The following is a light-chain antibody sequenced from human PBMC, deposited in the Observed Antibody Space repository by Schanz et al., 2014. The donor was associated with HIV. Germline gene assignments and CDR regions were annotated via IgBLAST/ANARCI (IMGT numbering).Light chain of an antibody. CDR3: QSYDSSLSGSV. V-gene: IGLV1-40*01. CDR2: GNS. Sequence: QSVLTQPPSVSGAPGQRVTISCAGSRSNIGAGYDVHWYQQFPRTAPRLLIFGNSNRPSGVPDRFSGSKSGTSASLAITGLQAEDEADYYCQSYDSSLSGSVFGGGTQLTVL. J-gene: IGLJ7*01. CDR1: RSNIGAGYD.